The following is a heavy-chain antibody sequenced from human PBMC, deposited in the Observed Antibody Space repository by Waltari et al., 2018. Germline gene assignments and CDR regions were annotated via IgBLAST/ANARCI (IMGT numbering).Heavy chain of an antibody. CDR1: GFTVSHNY. V-gene: IGHV3-66*01. CDR2: IYSAGGT. CDR3: ARAPGFGDYHYDY. Sequence: EVQLVESGGGLVQPGGSLRLYCGISGFTVSHNYISWVRQAAGKGLEWVSVIYSAGGTYYADSVKDRFIISRDNSENTLYLQMNSLRVEDTAMYYCARAPGFGDYHYDYWGQGTLVTVSS. D-gene: IGHD4-17*01. J-gene: IGHJ4*02.